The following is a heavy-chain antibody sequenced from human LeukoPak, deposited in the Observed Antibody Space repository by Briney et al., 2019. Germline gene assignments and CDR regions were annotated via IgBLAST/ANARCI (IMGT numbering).Heavy chain of an antibody. J-gene: IGHJ6*03. D-gene: IGHD5-24*01. V-gene: IGHV3-20*04. CDR3: ARDQMSYYYYYMDV. Sequence: GGSLRLSCAASGFTFSSYGMSWVRQAPGKGLEWVSGINWNGGSTGYADSVKGRFTISRDNAKNSLYLQMNSLRAEDTALYYCARDQMSYYYYYMDVWGKGTTVTVSS. CDR1: GFTFSSYG. CDR2: INWNGGST.